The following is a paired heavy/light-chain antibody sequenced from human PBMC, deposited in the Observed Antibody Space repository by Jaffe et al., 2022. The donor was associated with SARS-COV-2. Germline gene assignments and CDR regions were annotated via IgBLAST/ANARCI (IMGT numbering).Heavy chain of an antibody. CDR3: AREWNYDWFDP. CDR1: GYIFINNA. V-gene: IGHV1-3*01. J-gene: IGHJ5*02. D-gene: IGHD1-7*01. CDR2: INAGNGNT. Sequence: QVQLVQSGAEVKKPGASVKVSCKASGYIFINNAVHWVRQAPGQGLEWMGWINAGNGNTKYSQKFQGRVSITRDTSATTAYMELSSLTSEDTALYYCAREWNYDWFDPWGQGTLVTVSS.
Light chain of an antibody. Sequence: SYEVTQPLSVSVALGQTARITCGGTNIANKNVHWYQQKPGQAPVVVIYKNTHRPSGIPERFSGFNSGNTATLTISRAQAGDEADYYCQVWDSSTAIFGGGTKLTVL. V-gene: IGLV3-9*01. CDR3: QVWDSSTAI. J-gene: IGLJ2*01. CDR1: NIANKN. CDR2: KNT.